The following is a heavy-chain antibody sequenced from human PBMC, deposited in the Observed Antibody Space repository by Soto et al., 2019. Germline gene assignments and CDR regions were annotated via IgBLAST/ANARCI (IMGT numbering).Heavy chain of an antibody. Sequence: EVQLLESGGGLVQPGGSLRLSCAASGFTFSSYAMSWVRQAPGKGLEWVSAISGSGGSTYYADSVKGRFTISRDNSKNTLYLQINSLRAEDTAVYYCAKVLPADKYDYIWGSYRYTGVRLGELDYWGQGTLVTVSS. J-gene: IGHJ4*02. V-gene: IGHV3-23*01. CDR1: GFTFSSYA. D-gene: IGHD3-16*02. CDR2: ISGSGGST. CDR3: AKVLPADKYDYIWGSYRYTGVRLGELDY.